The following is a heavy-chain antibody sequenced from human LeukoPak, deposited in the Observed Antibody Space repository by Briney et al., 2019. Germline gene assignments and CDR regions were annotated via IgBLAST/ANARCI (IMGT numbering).Heavy chain of an antibody. D-gene: IGHD3-22*01. CDR2: IYYSGST. J-gene: IGHJ4*02. CDR1: GGSISSYY. CDR3: ARGAYYYED. V-gene: IGHV4-59*01. Sequence: SETLSLTCAVSGGSISSYYWNWIRQSPGKGLEWIGYIYYSGSTNYNPSLKSRVTISLDTSKSQFSLKLRSVTAADTAVYYCARGAYYYEDWGQGTLVTVSS.